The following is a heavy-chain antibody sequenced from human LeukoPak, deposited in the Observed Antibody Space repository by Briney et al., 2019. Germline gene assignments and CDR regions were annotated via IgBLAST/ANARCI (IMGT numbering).Heavy chain of an antibody. Sequence: SETLSPTCTVSGGSISSYYWSWIRQPPGKGLEWIGYIYYSGSTNYNPSLKSRVTISVDTSKNQFSLKLSSVTAADTAVYYCARDKGDYDAFAIWGQGTMVTVSS. CDR2: IYYSGST. V-gene: IGHV4-59*01. D-gene: IGHD4-17*01. CDR3: ARDKGDYDAFAI. J-gene: IGHJ3*02. CDR1: GGSISSYY.